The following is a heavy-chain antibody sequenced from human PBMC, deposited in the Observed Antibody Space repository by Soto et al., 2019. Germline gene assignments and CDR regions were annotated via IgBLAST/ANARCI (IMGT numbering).Heavy chain of an antibody. CDR2: FDPEGGEA. V-gene: IGHV1-24*01. Sequence: ASVKVSCKISGHTLTELSIHWVRQAPGKGLEWMGGFDPEGGEAIYAQKWHGRVTVTEDTVTGTAYMELRGLKSDDTAVYYCAKAADFWSGYLDYWGQGTLVTVSS. J-gene: IGHJ4*02. D-gene: IGHD3-3*01. CDR3: AKAADFWSGYLDY. CDR1: GHTLTELS.